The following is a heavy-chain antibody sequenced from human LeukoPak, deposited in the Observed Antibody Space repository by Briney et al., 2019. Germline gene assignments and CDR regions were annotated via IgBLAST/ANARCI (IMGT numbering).Heavy chain of an antibody. D-gene: IGHD6-19*01. CDR3: ASGQWLGGSYYFDY. CDR1: DGSITNYD. Sequence: SETLSLTCTVSDGSITNYDWSWVRQPPGKGLEFIGHVHYSGTANYNPSLRSRVTISIDTSKKHFFLKLKSVTAADTAVYYCASGQWLGGSYYFDYWGQGTLVTVSS. CDR2: VHYSGTA. J-gene: IGHJ4*02. V-gene: IGHV4-59*01.